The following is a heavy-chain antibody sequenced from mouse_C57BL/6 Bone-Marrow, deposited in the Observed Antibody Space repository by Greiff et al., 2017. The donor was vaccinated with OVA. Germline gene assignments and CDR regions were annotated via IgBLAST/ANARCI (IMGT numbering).Heavy chain of an antibody. Sequence: QVQLKESGAELARPGASVKLSCKASGYTFTSYGISWVKQRTGQGLEWIGEIYPRSGNTYYNEKFKGKATLTADKSSSTAYMELRSLTSEDSAVYFCPRENYYGSSYDYWGQGTTLTVSS. CDR1: GYTFTSYG. V-gene: IGHV1-81*01. CDR2: IYPRSGNT. J-gene: IGHJ2*01. D-gene: IGHD1-1*01. CDR3: PRENYYGSSYDY.